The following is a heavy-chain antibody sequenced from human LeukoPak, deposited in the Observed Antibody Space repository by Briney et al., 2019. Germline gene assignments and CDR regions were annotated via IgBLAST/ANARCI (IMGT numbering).Heavy chain of an antibody. Sequence: GGSLRLSCAASGFTFSSYSMNWVRQAPGKGLEWVSSISSSSSYIYYADSVKGRFTISRDNAKNSLYPQMNSLRAEDTAVYYCARPTWRHFDYWGQGTLVTVSS. V-gene: IGHV3-21*01. CDR1: GFTFSSYS. CDR2: ISSSSSYI. CDR3: ARPTWRHFDY. J-gene: IGHJ4*02. D-gene: IGHD5-24*01.